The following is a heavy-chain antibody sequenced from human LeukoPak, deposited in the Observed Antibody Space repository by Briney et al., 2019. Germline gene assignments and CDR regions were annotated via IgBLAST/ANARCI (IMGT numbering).Heavy chain of an antibody. CDR1: GYTFTSYG. CDR3: ARAEYCSSTSCYSGGRLYSSSAGDY. D-gene: IGHD2-2*01. CDR2: ISAYNSNT. Sequence: ASAKVSCKASGYTFTSYGISWVRQAPGQGLERMGWISAYNSNTNYAQKLQGRATMTTDTSTSTAYMELRSLRSDDTAVYYCARAEYCSSTSCYSGGRLYSSSAGDYWGQGTLVTVSS. V-gene: IGHV1-18*01. J-gene: IGHJ4*02.